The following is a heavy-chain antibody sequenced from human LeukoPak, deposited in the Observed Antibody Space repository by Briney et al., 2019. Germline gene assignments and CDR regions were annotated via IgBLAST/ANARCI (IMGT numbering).Heavy chain of an antibody. Sequence: GGSLRLSCAAAGFSFSSYAMSWVRQAPGKGLEWVSAISGSGGSTYYADSVKGRFTISRDNAKNSLYLQMNSLRAEDTAVYYCARDSSGWYHWFDPWGQGTLVTVSS. CDR2: ISGSGGST. D-gene: IGHD6-13*01. CDR3: ARDSSGWYHWFDP. CDR1: GFSFSSYA. V-gene: IGHV3-23*01. J-gene: IGHJ5*02.